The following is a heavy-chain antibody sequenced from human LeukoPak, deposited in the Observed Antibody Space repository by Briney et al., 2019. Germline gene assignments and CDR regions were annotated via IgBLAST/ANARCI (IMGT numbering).Heavy chain of an antibody. D-gene: IGHD5-18*01. J-gene: IGHJ5*02. CDR2: IYHSGNT. CDR3: ARGSRIQLWLSNWFDP. V-gene: IGHV4-31*03. CDR1: GGSISSGDYY. Sequence: SETLSLTCTVSGGSISSGDYYWSWIRQHPGKGLEWIGYIYHSGNTYYNPSLRSRVTMSLDTSKNQFSLNLSSVTAADTAVYYCARGSRIQLWLSNWFDPWGQGTLVTVSS.